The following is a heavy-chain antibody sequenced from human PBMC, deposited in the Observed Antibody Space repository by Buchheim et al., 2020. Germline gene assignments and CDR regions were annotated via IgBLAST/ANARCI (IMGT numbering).Heavy chain of an antibody. CDR2: IYYSGST. V-gene: IGHV4-39*01. D-gene: IGHD1-26*01. CDR3: ARQIIGIVGATNRFDY. Sequence: QLQLQESGPGLVKPSETLSLTCTVSGGSISSSSYYWGWIRQPPGKGLEWIGSIYYSGSTYYNPSLKSRVTISVDTSKNQFSLKLSSVTAADTAVYYCARQIIGIVGATNRFDYWGQGTL. CDR1: GGSISSSSYY. J-gene: IGHJ4*02.